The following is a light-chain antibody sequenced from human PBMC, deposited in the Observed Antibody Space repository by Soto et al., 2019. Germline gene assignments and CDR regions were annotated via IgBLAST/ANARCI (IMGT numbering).Light chain of an antibody. Sequence: QSALTQPPSASWSPGQSVTISCTGTSSDVGGYNYVSWYQQHPGKAPKLMIYEVSKRPSGVPDRFSGSKSGNTASLTVSGLQAEDEADYYCSSYAGSNKGVFGGVTKLTVL. J-gene: IGLJ2*01. CDR2: EVS. V-gene: IGLV2-8*01. CDR3: SSYAGSNKGV. CDR1: SSDVGGYNY.